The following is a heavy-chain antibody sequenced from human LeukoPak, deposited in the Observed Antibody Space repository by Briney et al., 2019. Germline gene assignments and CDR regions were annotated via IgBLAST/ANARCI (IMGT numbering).Heavy chain of an antibody. CDR1: GFTFSSYG. CDR3: ARGSGSYSSAFDI. V-gene: IGHV3-33*01. CDR2: IWYDGSNK. J-gene: IGHJ3*02. Sequence: PGGSLRLSCAASGFTFSSYGMHWVRQAPGKGLEWVAVIWYDGSNKYYADSVKGRFTISRDNSKNTLYLQMNSLRAEDTAVYYCARGSGSYSSAFDIWGQGTMVTVSS. D-gene: IGHD1-26*01.